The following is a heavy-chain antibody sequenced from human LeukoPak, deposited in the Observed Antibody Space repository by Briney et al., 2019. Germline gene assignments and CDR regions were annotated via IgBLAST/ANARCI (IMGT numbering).Heavy chain of an antibody. D-gene: IGHD2-2*01. J-gene: IGHJ3*02. V-gene: IGHV1-69*13. CDR1: GGTFSSYA. CDR3: AREVGYCSSTSCYHDAFDI. Sequence: GASVEVSCKASGGTFSSYAISWVRQAPGQGLEWMGGIIPIFGTANYAQKFQGRVTITADESTSTAYMELSSLRSEDTAVYYCAREVGYCSSTSCYHDAFDIWGQGTMVTVSS. CDR2: IIPIFGTA.